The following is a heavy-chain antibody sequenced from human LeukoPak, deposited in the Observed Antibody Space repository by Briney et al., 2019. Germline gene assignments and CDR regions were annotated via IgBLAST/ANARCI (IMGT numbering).Heavy chain of an antibody. CDR1: GFTFTDYS. CDR3: ARDGSGFYYYYYMDV. CDR2: ISTVSTYT. V-gene: IGHV3-21*01. D-gene: IGHD6-25*01. J-gene: IGHJ6*03. Sequence: GGSLRLSCAAAGFTFTDYSMTWVRQAPGKGLEWVSSISTVSTYTFYLDSVKGRFTISRDNRKNTLYLQMSSLSAEDTAVYYCARDGSGFYYYYYMDVWGRGTAVTVSS.